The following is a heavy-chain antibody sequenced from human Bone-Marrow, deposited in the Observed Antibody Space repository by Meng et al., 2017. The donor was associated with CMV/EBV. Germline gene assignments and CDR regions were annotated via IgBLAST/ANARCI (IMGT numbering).Heavy chain of an antibody. D-gene: IGHD3-3*01. CDR1: GGSFSGYY. CDR3: ARGHVHDFWRGYYAGTPVPSWFAP. Sequence: SETLSLTCAVYGGSFSGYYWSWIRQPPGKGLEWIGEINHSGSTNYNPSLKSRVTISVDTSKNQFSLKLSSVTAADTAVYYCARGHVHDFWRGYYAGTPVPSWFAPWGQGPLVTVSS. V-gene: IGHV4-34*01. CDR2: INHSGST. J-gene: IGHJ5*02.